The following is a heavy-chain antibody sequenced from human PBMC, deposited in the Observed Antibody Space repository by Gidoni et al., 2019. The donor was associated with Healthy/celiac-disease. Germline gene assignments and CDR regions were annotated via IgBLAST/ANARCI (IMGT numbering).Heavy chain of an antibody. V-gene: IGHV1-18*01. CDR1: GYTFTSYG. CDR3: ARVIPGGIFAPYGFFDY. J-gene: IGHJ4*02. CDR2: ISAYNGNT. D-gene: IGHD3-10*01. Sequence: QVQLVQSGAEVKKPGASVKVSCKASGYTFTSYGISWVRQAPGQGLEWMGWISAYNGNTNYAQKLQGRVTMTTDTSTSTAYMELRSLRSDDTAVYYCARVIPGGIFAPYGFFDYWGQGTLVTVSS.